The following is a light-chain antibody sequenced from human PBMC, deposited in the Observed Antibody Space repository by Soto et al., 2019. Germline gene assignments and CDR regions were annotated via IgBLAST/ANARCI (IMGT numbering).Light chain of an antibody. Sequence: QSALTQPDSVSGSPGQSITISCTGTSSDVGGYNYVSWYQQHPGKAPKLMIYEVNNRPSGVSDRFSGSKSGNTASLTISGLQPEDDADYYCSSYTTSTTFVFGAGTKLTVL. V-gene: IGLV2-14*01. CDR2: EVN. CDR3: SSYTTSTTFV. J-gene: IGLJ2*01. CDR1: SSDVGGYNY.